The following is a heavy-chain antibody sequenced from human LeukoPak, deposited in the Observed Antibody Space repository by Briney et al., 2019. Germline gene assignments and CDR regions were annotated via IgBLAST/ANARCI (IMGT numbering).Heavy chain of an antibody. D-gene: IGHD2-2*01. CDR3: ARDSPDNVVVPAAEAYYYYGMDF. CDR1: GGTFSSYA. CDR2: IIPILGIA. Sequence: ASVKVSCKASGGTFSSYAISWARQAPGQGLEWVGRIIPILGIANCAQKFQGRVTITADKSTSTAYMEQSSLRSEDTAVYYCARDSPDNVVVPAAEAYYYYGMDFGGQGPTVTVS. J-gene: IGHJ6*02. V-gene: IGHV1-69*04.